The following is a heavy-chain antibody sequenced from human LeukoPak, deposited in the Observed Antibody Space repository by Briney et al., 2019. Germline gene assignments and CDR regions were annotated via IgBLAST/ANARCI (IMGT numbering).Heavy chain of an antibody. CDR3: ARHDLTVGKYSNPGFDY. Sequence: SETLSLTCTVSGGSISSYYWSWIRQPPGKGLEWIGYIYTSGSTNYNPSLKSRVTISVDTSKNQFSLKLSSVTAADTAVYYCARHDLTVGKYSNPGFDYWGQGTLVTVSS. CDR1: GGSISSYY. D-gene: IGHD4-11*01. V-gene: IGHV4-4*09. CDR2: IYTSGST. J-gene: IGHJ4*02.